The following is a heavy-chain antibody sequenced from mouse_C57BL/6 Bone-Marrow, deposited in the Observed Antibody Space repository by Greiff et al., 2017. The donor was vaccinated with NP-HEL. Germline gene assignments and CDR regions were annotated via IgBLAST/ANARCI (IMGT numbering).Heavy chain of an antibody. CDR2: FHPYNDDT. J-gene: IGHJ4*01. V-gene: IGHV1-47*01. D-gene: IGHD1-1*02. CDR1: GYTFTTYP. CDR3: ARGAGLVGSGGDAMDY. Sequence: QVQLQQSGAELVKPGASVKMSCKASGYTFTTYPIEWMKQNHGKSLEWIGNFHPYNDDTKYNEKFKGQATLTVEKSSSTVDLELRRLTSDDSAVYDSARGAGLVGSGGDAMDYWGQGTSVTVSS.